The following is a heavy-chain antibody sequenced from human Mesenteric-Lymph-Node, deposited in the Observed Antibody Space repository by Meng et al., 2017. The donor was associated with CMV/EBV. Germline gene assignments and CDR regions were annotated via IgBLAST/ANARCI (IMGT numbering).Heavy chain of an antibody. CDR1: GFPFSTYG. D-gene: IGHD6-19*01. Sequence: GESLKISCAAFGFPFSTYGIHWVRQAPGKGLEWVAFVWYDETSKHYADSVEGRFTISRDNSKNMLYLQMNSLRGEDTAVYYCAKKTSGWYGPSDYWGQGTLVTVSS. V-gene: IGHV3-30*02. CDR2: VWYDETSK. CDR3: AKKTSGWYGPSDY. J-gene: IGHJ4*02.